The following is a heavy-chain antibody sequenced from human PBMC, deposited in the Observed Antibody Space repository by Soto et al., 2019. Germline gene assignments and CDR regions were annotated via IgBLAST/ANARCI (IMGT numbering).Heavy chain of an antibody. Sequence: PGGSLRLSCAASGFTFSSYGMHWVRQAPGKGLEWVAVISYDGSNKYYADSVKGRFTISRDNSKNTLYLQMNSLRAEDTAVYYCAKDPGCISTSCSKSLWYYYGMDVWGQGTTVTVSS. D-gene: IGHD2-2*01. CDR1: GFTFSSYG. CDR2: ISYDGSNK. J-gene: IGHJ6*02. V-gene: IGHV3-30*18. CDR3: AKDPGCISTSCSKSLWYYYGMDV.